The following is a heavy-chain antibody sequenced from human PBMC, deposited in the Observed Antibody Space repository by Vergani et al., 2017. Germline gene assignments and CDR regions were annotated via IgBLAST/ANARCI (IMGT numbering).Heavy chain of an antibody. V-gene: IGHV4-34*01. J-gene: IGHJ4*02. CDR1: GGSFSGYY. CDR2: INHSGST. CDR3: ASGGGKGGRIAVAGTSLDY. Sequence: QVQLQQWGAGLLKPSETLSLTFAVYGGSFSGYYWSWIRQPPGKGLEWIGEINHSGSTNYNPSLKSRVTISVDTSKNQFSLKLSSVNAADTAVYYCASGGGKGGRIAVAGTSLDYWGQGTLVTVSS. D-gene: IGHD6-19*01.